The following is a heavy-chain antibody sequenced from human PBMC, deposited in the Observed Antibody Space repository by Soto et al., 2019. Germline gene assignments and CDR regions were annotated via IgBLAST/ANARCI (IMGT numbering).Heavy chain of an antibody. D-gene: IGHD3-22*01. J-gene: IGHJ3*02. CDR3: AIDHLTRRGGYLPPAGAFDI. V-gene: IGHV3-33*01. Sequence: GGSLRLSCAASGFTFSSYGMHRVRQAPGKGLEWVAVIWYDGSNKYYADSVKGRFTISRDNSKNTLYLQMNSLRAEDTAVYYCAIDHLTRRGGYLPPAGAFDIWGQGTMVTVS. CDR2: IWYDGSNK. CDR1: GFTFSSYG.